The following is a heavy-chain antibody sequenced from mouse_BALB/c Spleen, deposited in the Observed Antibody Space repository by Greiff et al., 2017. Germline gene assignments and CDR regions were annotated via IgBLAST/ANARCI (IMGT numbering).Heavy chain of an antibody. Sequence: QVQLKQSGAELVRPGVSVKISCKGSGYTFTDYAMHWVKQSHAKSLEWIGVICTYYGDASYNQKFKGKATLTVDKSSSTAYMELARLTSEDSAIYYCAKGGGHYYAMDYWGQRASVNVSS. V-gene: IGHV1S137*01. CDR2: ICTYYGDA. J-gene: IGHJ4*01. CDR1: GYTFTDYA. CDR3: AKGGGHYYAMDY.